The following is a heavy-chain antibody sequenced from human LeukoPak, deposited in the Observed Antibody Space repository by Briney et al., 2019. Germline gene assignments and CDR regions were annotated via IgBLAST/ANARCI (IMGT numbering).Heavy chain of an antibody. V-gene: IGHV4-30-4*01. D-gene: IGHD3-16*01. J-gene: IGHJ4*02. CDR1: GGSFSGYY. CDR3: ARGEDGGVINY. CDR2: IYYSGST. Sequence: SETLSLTCAVYGGSFSGYYWSWIRQPPGKGLEWIGYIYYSGSTYYNPSLKSRVTISVDTSKNQFSLKLSSVTAADTAVYYCARGEDGGVINYWGQGTLVTVSS.